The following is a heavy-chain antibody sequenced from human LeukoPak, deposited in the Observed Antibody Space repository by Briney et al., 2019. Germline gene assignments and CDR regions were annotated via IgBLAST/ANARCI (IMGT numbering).Heavy chain of an antibody. V-gene: IGHV1-8*01. CDR1: GYTFTSYD. D-gene: IGHD3-10*01. CDR2: MNPNSGNT. Sequence: ASVKVSCKASGYTFTSYDINWVRQATGQGLEWMGWMNPNSGNTGYAQKFQGRVTMTRNTSISTAYMELSSLRSEDTAVYYCARIFSMGRRVITRNRGLGYWGQGTLVTVSS. CDR3: ARIFSMGRRVITRNRGLGY. J-gene: IGHJ4*02.